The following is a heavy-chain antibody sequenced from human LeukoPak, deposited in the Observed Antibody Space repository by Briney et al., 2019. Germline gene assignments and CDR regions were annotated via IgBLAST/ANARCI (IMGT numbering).Heavy chain of an antibody. D-gene: IGHD6-13*01. CDR1: GGTFSSHA. V-gene: IGHV1-69*13. CDR3: ARDDRGIAALRNSYFYYMDV. CDR2: IIPIFGTA. Sequence: ASVKVSCKASGGTFSSHAISWVRQATGQGLEWMGGIIPIFGTADYAQKFQGRVTFTADESTSTAYMELSSLRSEDTALYYCARDDRGIAALRNSYFYYMDVWGKGTTVTVSS. J-gene: IGHJ6*03.